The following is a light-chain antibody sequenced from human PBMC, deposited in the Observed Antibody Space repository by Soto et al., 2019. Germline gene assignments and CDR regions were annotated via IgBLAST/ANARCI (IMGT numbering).Light chain of an antibody. J-gene: IGLJ3*02. CDR2: GDN. CDR3: QSYDSSLSAWV. CDR1: SSNIGAGYD. V-gene: IGLV1-40*01. Sequence: QSVLTQPPSVSGAPGQRVTISCTGSSSNIGAGYDVHWYQQLPGTAPKLLIYGDNNRPSGVPDRFSGSKSGTSASLAITGLQAEDEADYYGQSYDSSLSAWVFGGGTKVTVL.